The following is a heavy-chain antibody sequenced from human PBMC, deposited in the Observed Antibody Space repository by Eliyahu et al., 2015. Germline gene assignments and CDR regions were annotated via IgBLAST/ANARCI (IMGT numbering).Heavy chain of an antibody. D-gene: IGHD2-15*01. CDR3: ARDPVVVAAPEYYFDY. CDR2: IWYDGSNK. CDR1: GFTFXXXXYG. Sequence: QVQLVESGGXVVQPGRSLRLSCAXSGFTFXXXXYGMHWVRQAPGKGLGWVAVIWYDGSNKYYADSVKGRFTISRDNSKNTLYLQMNSLRAEDTAVYYCARDPVVVAAPEYYFDYWGQGTLVTVSS. J-gene: IGHJ4*02. V-gene: IGHV3-33*01.